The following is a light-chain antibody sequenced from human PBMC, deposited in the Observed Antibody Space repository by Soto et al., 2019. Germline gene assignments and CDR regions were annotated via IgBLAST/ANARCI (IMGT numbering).Light chain of an antibody. CDR2: GAS. CDR1: QSVSTN. V-gene: IGKV3-15*01. CDR3: QQYGSSPLT. J-gene: IGKJ4*01. Sequence: EIVMTQSPATLSVSPGDTAILSCRASQSVSTNLAWYQQKPGQAPRLLIYGASTRATDIPPRFTGSGSGTEFTLTISSLQSEDFAVYYCQQYGSSPLTFGGGTKVEIK.